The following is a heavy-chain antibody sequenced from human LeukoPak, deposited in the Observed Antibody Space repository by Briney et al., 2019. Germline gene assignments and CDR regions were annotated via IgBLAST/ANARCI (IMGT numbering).Heavy chain of an antibody. Sequence: PGGSLRLSCAASGFTFSDYYMSWIRQAPGKGLEWVSYISSGGSTLYYADSVKGRITISRDNAKNSLYLQMNSLRAEDTAVYYCARRRYNWNAIDYWGQGTLVTVPS. D-gene: IGHD1-20*01. CDR2: ISSGGSTL. J-gene: IGHJ4*02. CDR1: GFTFSDYY. CDR3: ARRRYNWNAIDY. V-gene: IGHV3-11*01.